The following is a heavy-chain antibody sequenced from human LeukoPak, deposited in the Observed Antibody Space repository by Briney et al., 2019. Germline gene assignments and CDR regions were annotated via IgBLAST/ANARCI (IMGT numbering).Heavy chain of an antibody. CDR2: INPNSGGT. D-gene: IGHD3-10*02. CDR1: GYTFTGYY. V-gene: IGHV1-2*02. CDR3: ARDPRLDLFEDYFDY. J-gene: IGHJ4*02. Sequence: ASVKVSCKASGYTFTGYYMHWVRQAPGQGLEWMGWINPNSGGTNYAQKFQGRVTMTRDTSIGTAYMEVSRLTSDDTAVYYCARDPRLDLFEDYFDYWGQGTLVTVS.